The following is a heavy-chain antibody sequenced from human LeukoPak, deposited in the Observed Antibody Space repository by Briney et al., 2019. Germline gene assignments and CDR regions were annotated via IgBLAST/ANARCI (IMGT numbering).Heavy chain of an antibody. CDR3: ASDKGYSNNYFDY. V-gene: IGHV4-39*01. D-gene: IGHD6-13*01. CDR1: GGSISTTGYY. J-gene: IGHJ4*01. Sequence: SETLSLTCTVSGGSISTTGYYWAWIRQPPGKGLEWIASIYYSGSTYYNSSLMSRVTISVDTSRNQFSLKLSSVTAADTALYYCASDKGYSNNYFDYWGQGTLVTVSS. CDR2: IYYSGST.